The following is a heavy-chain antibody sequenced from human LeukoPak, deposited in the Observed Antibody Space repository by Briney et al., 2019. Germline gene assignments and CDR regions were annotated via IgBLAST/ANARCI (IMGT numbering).Heavy chain of an antibody. D-gene: IGHD3-22*01. CDR2: VDPEDGET. CDR3: ATGCYDISGFGTLSPQRFVY. J-gene: IGHJ4*02. V-gene: IGHV1-69-2*01. CDR1: GYTFTDYY. Sequence: ASVKVSCKVSGYTFTDYYMHWVQQAPAKGLEWMGLVDPEDGETIYAEMFQGRVTITADTSTDTAYMELSSLRSEDTAVYYCATGCYDISGFGTLSPQRFVYWGQGTLLTVSS.